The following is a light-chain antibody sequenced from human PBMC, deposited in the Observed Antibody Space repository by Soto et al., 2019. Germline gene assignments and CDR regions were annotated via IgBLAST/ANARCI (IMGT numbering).Light chain of an antibody. CDR3: QSYDSSLSVV. J-gene: IGLJ2*01. V-gene: IGLV1-40*01. CDR2: GNN. CDR1: TSNIGAGYD. Sequence: QLVLTQPPSVSGAPGQGVSNFCTGITSNIGAGYDVHWYQQLPGTAPKLLIYGNNNRPSGVPDRFSGSKSGASASLAITGLQAEDEADYYCQSYDSSLSVVFGGGTKLTVL.